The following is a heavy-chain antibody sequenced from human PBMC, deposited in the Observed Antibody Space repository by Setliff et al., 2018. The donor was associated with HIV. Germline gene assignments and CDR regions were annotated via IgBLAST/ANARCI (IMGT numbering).Heavy chain of an antibody. CDR3: TIPASSLAPN. Sequence: PSETLSLTCTVSGGSISSFFWSWTRQPPGKGLEWIGHISYSGSTNYNPSLKSRVTISVDTSKNQFSLKLTSVTAADTAVYYCTIPASSLAPNWGRGTQVTVSS. CDR2: ISYSGST. J-gene: IGHJ4*02. CDR1: GGSISSFF. V-gene: IGHV4-59*08.